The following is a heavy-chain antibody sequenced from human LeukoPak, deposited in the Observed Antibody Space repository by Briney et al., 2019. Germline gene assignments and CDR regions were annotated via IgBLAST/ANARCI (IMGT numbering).Heavy chain of an antibody. CDR1: GFTFSSYA. CDR3: AKDSHTITMILVVIAGIDY. Sequence: GGSLRLSCAASGFTFSSYAMSWVRQAPGKGLEWVSAISGSGGSTYYADSVKGRFTISRDNSKNTLYLQMNSLRAEDTAVYYCAKDSHTITMILVVIAGIDYWGQGTLVTVSS. V-gene: IGHV3-23*01. J-gene: IGHJ4*02. D-gene: IGHD3-22*01. CDR2: ISGSGGST.